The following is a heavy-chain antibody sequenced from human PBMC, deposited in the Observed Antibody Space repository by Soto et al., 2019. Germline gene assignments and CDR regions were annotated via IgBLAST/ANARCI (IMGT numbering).Heavy chain of an antibody. CDR1: GGTSSSYA. CDR2: IIPIFGTA. Sequence: QVQLVQSGAEVKKPGSSVKVSCKASGGTSSSYAISWVRQAPGQGLEWTGGIIPIFGTANYAQKFQGRVTITADESTSTAYMELSSLRSEDTAVYYCARGSSPYEVVTPDYWGQGTLVTVSS. CDR3: ARGSSPYEVVTPDY. D-gene: IGHD3-22*01. V-gene: IGHV1-69*01. J-gene: IGHJ4*02.